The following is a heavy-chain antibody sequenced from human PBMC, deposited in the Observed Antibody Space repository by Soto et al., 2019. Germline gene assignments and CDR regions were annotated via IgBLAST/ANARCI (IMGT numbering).Heavy chain of an antibody. J-gene: IGHJ6*02. CDR3: AKGLLIMVRKAIIPPQYYYGMDV. CDR1: GFSIISGGDY. CDR2: IYYSGST. D-gene: IGHD3-10*01. V-gene: IGHV4-31*03. Sequence: PSETLPLTCTVSGFSIISGGDYWSWIRQHPGKGLEWIGYIYYSGSTYYNPSLKSRVTISVDTSKNQFSLKLSSVTAEDTAVYYCAKGLLIMVRKAIIPPQYYYGMDVWGQGTTVTVSS.